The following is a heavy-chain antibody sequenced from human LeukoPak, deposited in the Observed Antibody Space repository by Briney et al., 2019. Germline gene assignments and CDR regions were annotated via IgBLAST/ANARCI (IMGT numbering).Heavy chain of an antibody. CDR1: GYTFTSYD. CDR2: MNLKSANT. V-gene: IGHV1-8*03. J-gene: IGHJ5*02. CDR3: ARGYSSNWLQFDP. D-gene: IGHD6-13*01. Sequence: ASVKVSCKASGYTFTSYDINWVRQATGQGLEWMGWMNLKSANTGYAQKFQGRVSITRNTSISTAYMELRSLRFDDTAVYYCARGYSSNWLQFDPWGQGTLVTVSS.